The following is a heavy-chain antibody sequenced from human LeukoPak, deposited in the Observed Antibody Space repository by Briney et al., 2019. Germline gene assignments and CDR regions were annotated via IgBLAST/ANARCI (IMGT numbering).Heavy chain of an antibody. CDR3: ARGRRYSNYWFDP. CDR1: GGSFSGYY. D-gene: IGHD4-11*01. Sequence: SETLSLTCAVYGGSFSGYYWSWIRQPPGKGLEWIGEINHSGSTNHNPSLKSRVTISVDTSKNQFSLKLSSVTAADTAVYYCARGRRYSNYWFDPWGQGTLVTVSS. V-gene: IGHV4-34*01. CDR2: INHSGST. J-gene: IGHJ5*02.